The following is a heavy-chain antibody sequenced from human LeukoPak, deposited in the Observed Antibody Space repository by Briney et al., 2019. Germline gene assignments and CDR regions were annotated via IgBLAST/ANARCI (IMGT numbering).Heavy chain of an antibody. CDR1: GGSISSYY. J-gene: IGHJ3*02. V-gene: IGHV4-59*01. CDR2: IYYSGST. D-gene: IGHD2-2*02. Sequence: SETLSLTCSVWGGSISSYYGSGMRQPPGEGLEGIGYIYYSGSTNYNPSLKSRVTISVDTSKNQFSLKLSSVTAADTAVYYCARVGGDIVVVPAAIGAFDIWGQGTMVTVSS. CDR3: ARVGGDIVVVPAAIGAFDI.